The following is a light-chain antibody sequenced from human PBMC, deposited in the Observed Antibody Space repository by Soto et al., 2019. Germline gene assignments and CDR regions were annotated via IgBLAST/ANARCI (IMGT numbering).Light chain of an antibody. Sequence: QSALTQPPSASGTPGQRVTISCTGTSSDVGGCNYVSWYQQHPGKAPKLMIYEVSNRPPGVSNRFSGSKSGNTASLTISGLQAEDEADYYCSSYTSSSTPYVFGTGTKVTVL. CDR1: SSDVGGCNY. CDR2: EVS. CDR3: SSYTSSSTPYV. V-gene: IGLV2-14*01. J-gene: IGLJ1*01.